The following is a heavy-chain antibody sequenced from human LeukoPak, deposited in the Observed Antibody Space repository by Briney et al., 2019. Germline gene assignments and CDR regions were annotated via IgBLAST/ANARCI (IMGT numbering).Heavy chain of an antibody. V-gene: IGHV1-69*13. CDR1: GGTFSSYA. D-gene: IGHD3-10*01. CDR2: IIPIFGTA. Sequence: SVKVSCKASGGTFSSYAISWVRQAPGQGLEWMGGIIPIFGTANYAQQFQGRVTIIADESTSTAYSELSSLRSEEPAVYYFSPYGSGSRDYWGQGTLVTVSA. CDR3: SPYGSGSRDY. J-gene: IGHJ4*01.